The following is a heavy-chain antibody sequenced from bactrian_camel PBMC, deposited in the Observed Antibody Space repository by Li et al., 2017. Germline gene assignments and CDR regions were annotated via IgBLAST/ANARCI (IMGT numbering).Heavy chain of an antibody. CDR3: AADPWLQHCSAGHWEYNF. D-gene: IGHD1*01. CDR2: IYTSGST. Sequence: HVQLVESGGGSVQAGGSLTLSCVASGFAYDSYAMGWFRQAPGKEREGVAIIYTSGSTYYSDSVKGRFTISKDNAKNTLCLQMNSLQPEDTAMYYCAADPWLQHCSAGHWEYNFYGQGTQVTVS. CDR1: GFAYDSYA. J-gene: IGHJ4*01. V-gene: IGHV3S55*01.